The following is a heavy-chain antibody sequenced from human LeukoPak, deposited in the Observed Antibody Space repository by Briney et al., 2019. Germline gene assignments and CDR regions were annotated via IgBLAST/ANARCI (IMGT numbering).Heavy chain of an antibody. CDR2: ISGSGGST. D-gene: IGHD3-10*01. CDR3: AKDRKIGSTQGSGSYWYWFDP. J-gene: IGHJ5*02. V-gene: IGHV3-23*01. CDR1: GFTFSSYA. Sequence: QAGGSLRLSCAASGFTFSSYAMSWVRQAPGKGLEWVSAISGSGGSTYYADSVKGRFTISRDTSKNTLYLQMNSLRAEDTAVYYCAKDRKIGSTQGSGSYWYWFDPWGQGTLVTVSS.